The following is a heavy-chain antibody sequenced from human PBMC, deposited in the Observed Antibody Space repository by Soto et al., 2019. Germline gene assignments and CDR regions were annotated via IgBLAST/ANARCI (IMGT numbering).Heavy chain of an antibody. V-gene: IGHV4-38-2*01. CDR2: IYHGGST. CDR3: ARVGPWVPYYYDSSPYNFQNWFDP. D-gene: IGHD3-22*01. Sequence: AESLSVTCAVSVYSISIGYYWDWLRQPPVKGLERLASIYHGGSTYYNPSLNSRVTLSIDMTNNHVSLILNSVTAADTAVYYCARVGPWVPYYYDSSPYNFQNWFDPWGQGTMVTVSS. CDR1: VYSISIGYY. J-gene: IGHJ5*02.